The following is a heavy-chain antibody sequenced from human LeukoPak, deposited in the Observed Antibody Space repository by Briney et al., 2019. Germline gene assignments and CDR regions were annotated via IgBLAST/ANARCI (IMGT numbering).Heavy chain of an antibody. Sequence: SETLSLTCAVSGGAISNTTWWSWVRQPPGKGLEWIGEIYHSGSTNYNPSLKSRVTISVDTSKNQFSLKLSSVTAADTAVYYCARHGTPLRYGSGNYYKGAPFDYWGQGTLVTVSS. CDR3: ARHGTPLRYGSGNYYKGAPFDY. V-gene: IGHV4-4*02. CDR1: GGAISNTTW. D-gene: IGHD3-10*01. CDR2: IYHSGST. J-gene: IGHJ4*02.